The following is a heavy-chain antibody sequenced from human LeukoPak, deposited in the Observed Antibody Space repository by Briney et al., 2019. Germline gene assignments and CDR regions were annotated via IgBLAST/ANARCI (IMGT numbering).Heavy chain of an antibody. V-gene: IGHV3-33*06. Sequence: GTSLRISCATSGFTFSWHGMHWVRQAPGKGLEWVAFMWFDGTYESYADSVKGRFTISRDNSNNLLFLQLNSLSDEDTGVYYCAKERFHFEKVAYHYDLGGGFDSWGQGTLVIVSS. CDR3: AKERFHFEKVAYHYDLGGGFDS. CDR2: MWFDGTYE. J-gene: IGHJ4*02. D-gene: IGHD3-22*01. CDR1: GFTFSWHG.